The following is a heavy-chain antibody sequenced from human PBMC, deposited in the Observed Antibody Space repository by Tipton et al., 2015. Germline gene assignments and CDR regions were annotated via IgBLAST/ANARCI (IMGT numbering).Heavy chain of an antibody. J-gene: IGHJ5*02. D-gene: IGHD2-15*01. V-gene: IGHV4-61*01. Sequence: TLSLTCTVSDGYVSSGTYYWSWIRQPPGKGLEWLGHIYYSGNTNYNPSLKSRVTMSVDTSKNQFSLKLTSVNAADTAVYYCARGGNNWFDPWGQGTLVTVSS. CDR3: ARGGNNWFDP. CDR1: DGYVSSGTYY. CDR2: IYYSGNT.